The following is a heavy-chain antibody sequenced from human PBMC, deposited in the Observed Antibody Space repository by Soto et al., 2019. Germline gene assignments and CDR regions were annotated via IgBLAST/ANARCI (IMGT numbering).Heavy chain of an antibody. CDR1: GFTFSSYT. V-gene: IGHV3-21*01. CDR2: IGSRSSYI. CDR3: ARDRYGDYVFDS. J-gene: IGHJ4*02. Sequence: ESGGGLVTPGGSLRLSCAASGFTFSSYTMNWVRQAPGKGLEWVSSIGSRSSYIYYADSVKGRFTISRDNAESSLYLQMNSLRDDDTALYYCARDRYGDYVFDSWGQGTLVTVSS. D-gene: IGHD5-12*01.